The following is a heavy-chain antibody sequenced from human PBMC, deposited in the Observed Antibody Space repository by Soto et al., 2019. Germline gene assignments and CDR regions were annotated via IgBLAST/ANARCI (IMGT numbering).Heavy chain of an antibody. CDR1: GFSVSSSH. Sequence: HPGGSLRLSCAASGFSVSSSHMIWVRQAPGKGLEWVSVIYSGGATYYAVSVKGRFTISRDNSKNTLYLQMNSLRPEDTAVYYCARDLEVAVAGAWGQGTLVTVSS. CDR3: ARDLEVAVAGA. D-gene: IGHD6-19*01. J-gene: IGHJ5*02. V-gene: IGHV3-53*05. CDR2: IYSGGAT.